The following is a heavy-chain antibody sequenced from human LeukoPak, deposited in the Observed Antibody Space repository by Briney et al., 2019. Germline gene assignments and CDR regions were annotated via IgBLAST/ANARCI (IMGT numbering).Heavy chain of an antibody. Sequence: HPGRSLRLSCAASGFTFDDYAMHWVRQAPGKGLEWVSGISWNSGSIGYADSVKGRFTISRDNSKNTLYLQMNSLRAEDTAVYYCARDLEGATDFDYWGQGTLVTVSS. CDR1: GFTFDDYA. D-gene: IGHD1-26*01. J-gene: IGHJ4*02. CDR2: ISWNSGSI. CDR3: ARDLEGATDFDY. V-gene: IGHV3-9*01.